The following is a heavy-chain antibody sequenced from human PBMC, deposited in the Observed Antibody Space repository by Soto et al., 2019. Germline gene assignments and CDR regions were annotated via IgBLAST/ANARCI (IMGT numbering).Heavy chain of an antibody. D-gene: IGHD2-2*01. Sequence: SETLSLTCAVSGYSISSGNYWAWIRQPPGRGLEWIGSLYHIVSTHYNTSLKSRVTISVDTSKNHFSLELSSVTAADKAMYYCRSSTSCYDESCVDVWGQGTIVTVSS. V-gene: IGHV4-38-2*01. J-gene: IGHJ6*02. CDR3: RSSTSCYDESCVDV. CDR2: LYHIVST. CDR1: GYSISSGNY.